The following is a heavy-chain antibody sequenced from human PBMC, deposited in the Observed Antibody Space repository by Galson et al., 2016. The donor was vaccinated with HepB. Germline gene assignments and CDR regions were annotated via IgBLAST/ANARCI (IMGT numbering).Heavy chain of an antibody. V-gene: IGHV1-3*01. Sequence: SVKVSCKAPGYTFTNYAMHWVRQAPGQRLERMGWINPGNGDTKYSQTFQGRVTIARDTSANTAYMELSSLRSEDTAVYYCAREGNYYTLDYWGQGTLVTVSS. D-gene: IGHD1-26*01. CDR1: GYTFTNYA. J-gene: IGHJ4*02. CDR2: INPGNGDT. CDR3: AREGNYYTLDY.